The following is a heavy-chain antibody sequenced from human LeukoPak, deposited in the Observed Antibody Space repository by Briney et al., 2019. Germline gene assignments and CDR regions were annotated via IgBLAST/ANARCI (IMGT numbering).Heavy chain of an antibody. J-gene: IGHJ5*02. CDR3: ARGLPYQLTTVTGNWFDP. CDR2: IYHSGAT. Sequence: SETLSLTCSVSGDSISSGRNYWGWIRQSPGKGLEWIASIYHSGATYYNPSLKSRVTISVDTSKNQFSLKLSSVTAADTAVYYCARGLPYQLTTVTGNWFDPWGQGTLVTVSS. D-gene: IGHD4-17*01. CDR1: GDSISSGRNY. V-gene: IGHV4-39*07.